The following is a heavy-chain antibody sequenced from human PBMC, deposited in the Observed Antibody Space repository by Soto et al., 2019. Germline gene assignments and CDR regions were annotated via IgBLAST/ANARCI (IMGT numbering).Heavy chain of an antibody. CDR2: ISAYNGNT. Sequence: ASVKVSCKASGYTFTSYAISWVRQAPGQGLEWMGWISAYNGNTNYADKLQGRVTVTTDTPMSTAYMELRSLRSDDTAVYYCARAPQNDYGDYDAFDMWGQGTIVTVS. D-gene: IGHD4-17*01. V-gene: IGHV1-18*01. J-gene: IGHJ3*02. CDR1: GYTFTSYA. CDR3: ARAPQNDYGDYDAFDM.